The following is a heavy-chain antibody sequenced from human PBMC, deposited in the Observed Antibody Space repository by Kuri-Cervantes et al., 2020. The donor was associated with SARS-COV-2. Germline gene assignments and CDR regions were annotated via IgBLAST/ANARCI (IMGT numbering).Heavy chain of an antibody. V-gene: IGHV3-48*02. CDR1: GFTFSSYS. J-gene: IGHJ4*02. D-gene: IGHD3-16*02. CDR3: ARDGGREDYIWGSYRLFDY. CDR2: ISSSSSTI. Sequence: GGSLRLSCAASGFTFSSYSMNWVRQAPGKGLEWVSYISSSSSTIYYADSVKGRFTISRDNAKNSLYLQMNSLRDEDTAVYYCARDGGREDYIWGSYRLFDYWGQGTLVTVSS.